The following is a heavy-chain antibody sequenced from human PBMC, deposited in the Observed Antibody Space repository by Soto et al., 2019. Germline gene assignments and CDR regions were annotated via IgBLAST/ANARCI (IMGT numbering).Heavy chain of an antibody. V-gene: IGHV4-30-4*01. CDR3: ARILMNYYRLDY. CDR2: IYYSGST. CDR1: GASINSGDYY. Sequence: SETLSLTCTVSGASINSGDYYWSWIRQPPGKGLEWIGHIYYSGSTYYNPSLKSRAGISVDSSKSQVSLKLTSVTAADTDVYFFARILMNYYRLDYWGQGALVTVSS. D-gene: IGHD3-10*01. J-gene: IGHJ4*02.